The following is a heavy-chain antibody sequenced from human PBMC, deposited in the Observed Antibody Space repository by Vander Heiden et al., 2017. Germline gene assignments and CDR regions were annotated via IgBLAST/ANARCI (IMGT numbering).Heavy chain of an antibody. CDR1: GFTLSRYA. Sequence: VKLLESGGGLVQPGGSLSLSCVGSGFTLSRYALSWVRQTPAKGLEWVAAISGTGNTANYADSVKGRFTISRDNSKNMLFLDMNSLRAEDTGVYFCAKDPYSYGYDIVTYFDCWGQGTQVTVSS. D-gene: IGHD5-12*01. CDR2: ISGTGNTA. J-gene: IGHJ4*02. CDR3: AKDPYSYGYDIVTYFDC. V-gene: IGHV3-23*01.